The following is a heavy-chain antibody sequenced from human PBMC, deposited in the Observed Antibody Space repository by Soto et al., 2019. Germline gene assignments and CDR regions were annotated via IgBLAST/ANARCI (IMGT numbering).Heavy chain of an antibody. CDR3: ARDRGHRYSSSWYADGHNWFDP. CDR1: GYTFTSYG. J-gene: IGHJ5*02. D-gene: IGHD6-13*01. Sequence: QVQLVQSGAEVKKPGASVKVSCKASGYTFTSYGISWVRQAPGQGLEWMGWISAYNGNTNYAQKLQGRVTMTTDTSTSTAYMELRSLRSDDTAVYYCARDRGHRYSSSWYADGHNWFDPWGQGTLVTVSS. V-gene: IGHV1-18*01. CDR2: ISAYNGNT.